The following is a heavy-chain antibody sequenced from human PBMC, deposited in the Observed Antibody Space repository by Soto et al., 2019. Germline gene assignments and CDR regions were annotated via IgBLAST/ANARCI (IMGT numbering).Heavy chain of an antibody. CDR2: IYWDDDK. J-gene: IGHJ5*02. Sequence: QITLKESGPPLVKPTQTLTLTCTFSGFSLSTSGVGVGWIRQPPGKALEWLALIYWDDDKRYSPSLKSRLTITKDTSKNQVVLTMTNIDPVDTGTYYCAHDQSNNWARDNWFDPWGQGTLVTVSS. CDR3: AHDQSNNWARDNWFDP. D-gene: IGHD1-1*01. CDR1: GFSLSTSGVG. V-gene: IGHV2-5*02.